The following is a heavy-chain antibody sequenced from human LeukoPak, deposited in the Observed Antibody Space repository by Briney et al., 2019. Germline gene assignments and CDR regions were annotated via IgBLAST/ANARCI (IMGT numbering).Heavy chain of an antibody. Sequence: PSETLPLTCTVSGGSISSGGYYWSWIRQHPGKGLEWIGYIYYSGSTYYNPSLKSRVTISVDTSKNQFSLKLSSVTAADTAVYYCAREVSSGWFLDYWGQGTLVTVSS. V-gene: IGHV4-31*03. CDR2: IYYSGST. CDR3: AREVSSGWFLDY. CDR1: GGSISSGGYY. J-gene: IGHJ4*02. D-gene: IGHD6-19*01.